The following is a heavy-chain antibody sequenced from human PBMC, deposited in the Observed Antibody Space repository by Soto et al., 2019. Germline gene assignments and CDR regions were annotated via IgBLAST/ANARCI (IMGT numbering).Heavy chain of an antibody. V-gene: IGHV4-4*07. J-gene: IGHJ6*02. CDR2: IYTSGST. CDR1: GGSISSYY. D-gene: IGHD3-10*01. Sequence: PSETLSLTCTVSGGSISSYYWSWIRQPAGKGLEWIGRIYTSGSTNYNPSLKSRVTMSVDTSKNQFSLKLSSVTAADTAVYYCGGVTSPYYYASGSPYGMDVWGQGTTVTVSS. CDR3: GGVTSPYYYASGSPYGMDV.